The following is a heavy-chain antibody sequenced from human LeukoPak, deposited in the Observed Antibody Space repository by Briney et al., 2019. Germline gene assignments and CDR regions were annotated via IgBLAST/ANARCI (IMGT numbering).Heavy chain of an antibody. J-gene: IGHJ4*02. CDR3: ARVRGGYNYYFDY. D-gene: IGHD5-24*01. V-gene: IGHV4-59*02. CDR2: IYYSGST. CDR1: GFTVSSNY. Sequence: GSLRLSCAASGFTVSSNYMSWIRQPPGKGLEWIGYIYYSGSTNYNPSLKSRVTISVDTSKNQFSLKLSSVTAADTAVYYCARVRGGYNYYFDYWGQGTLVTVSS.